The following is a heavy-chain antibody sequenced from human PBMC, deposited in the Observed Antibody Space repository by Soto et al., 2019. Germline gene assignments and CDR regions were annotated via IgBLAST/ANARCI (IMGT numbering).Heavy chain of an antibody. CDR2: INPNSGDT. J-gene: IGHJ6*02. Sequence: QVHLVQSGAEVKKPGASVKVSCKASGYSFTGYHIHWVRQAPGRGLEGMGWINPNSGDTEYAQNLQGRVTMTRDTSFNLVYMEMRGLMSDETAVYYCARDARGTRGFDEMDIWGQGTTVTVSS. D-gene: IGHD3-9*01. V-gene: IGHV1-2*02. CDR1: GYSFTGYH. CDR3: ARDARGTRGFDEMDI.